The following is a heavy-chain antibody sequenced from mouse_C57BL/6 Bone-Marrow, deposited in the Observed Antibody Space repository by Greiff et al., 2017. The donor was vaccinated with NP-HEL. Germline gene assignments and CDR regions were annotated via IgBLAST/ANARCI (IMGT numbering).Heavy chain of an antibody. CDR1: GYSFTDYN. V-gene: IGHV1-39*01. Sequence: EVQVVESGPELVKPGASVKISCKASGYSFTDYNMNWVKQSNGKSLEWIGVINPNYGTTSYNQKFKGKATLTVDQSSSTAYMQLNSLTSEDSAVYYCAEITTVVAKGGYWGQGTTLTVSS. D-gene: IGHD1-1*01. CDR2: INPNYGTT. CDR3: AEITTVVAKGGY. J-gene: IGHJ2*01.